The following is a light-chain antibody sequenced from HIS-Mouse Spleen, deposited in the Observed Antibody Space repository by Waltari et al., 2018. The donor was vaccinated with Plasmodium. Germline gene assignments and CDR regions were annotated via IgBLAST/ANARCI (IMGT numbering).Light chain of an antibody. V-gene: IGKV3-15*01. CDR2: GVS. CDR1: QSVSSN. CDR3: QQYNNWSFT. Sequence: EIVMTQSPATLSVSPGERAPLSCRASQSVSSNLAWYQQKPGQAPRLLIYGVSTRATRIPARFSGSGSGTEFTLTISSLQSEDFAVYYCQQYNNWSFTFGPGTKVDIK. J-gene: IGKJ3*01.